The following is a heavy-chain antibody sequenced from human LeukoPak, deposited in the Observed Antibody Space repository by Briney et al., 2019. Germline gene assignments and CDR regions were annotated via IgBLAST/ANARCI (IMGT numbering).Heavy chain of an antibody. J-gene: IGHJ3*02. Sequence: QPGGSLRLSCSASAFTFSGSAMHWVRQASGKGLEWIGRIRSKADSYATAYAASVKGRFTISRDDSENTAYLQMNSLKTEDTAVYYCTRPSHSYGTDAFDIWGQGTMVTVS. CDR1: AFTFSGSA. D-gene: IGHD1-14*01. CDR3: TRPSHSYGTDAFDI. V-gene: IGHV3-73*01. CDR2: IRSKADSYAT.